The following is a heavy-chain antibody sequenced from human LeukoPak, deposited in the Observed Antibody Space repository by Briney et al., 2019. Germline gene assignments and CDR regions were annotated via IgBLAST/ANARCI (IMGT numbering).Heavy chain of an antibody. J-gene: IGHJ4*02. D-gene: IGHD6-19*01. Sequence: SETLSPTCAVSGGSISSHYWSWLRQPPGEGLEWIAYIHYTGRTNYNPSLKGRVTISVDTSNSQFSLNLNSVTAADTAVYYCARGAGWYDYWGQGTLVTVSS. CDR2: IHYTGRT. CDR1: GGSISSHY. CDR3: ARGAGWYDY. V-gene: IGHV4-59*11.